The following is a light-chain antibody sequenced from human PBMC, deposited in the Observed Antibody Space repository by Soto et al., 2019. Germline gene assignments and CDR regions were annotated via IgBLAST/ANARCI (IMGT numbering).Light chain of an antibody. CDR2: EVS. CDR1: SSDVGGYNY. V-gene: IGLV2-8*01. J-gene: IGLJ2*01. Sequence: QSALTQPPSASGSPGQSVTISCTGTSSDVGGYNYVSWYQQYPGKAPRLMIYEVSKRPSGVPDRFSGSKSGNTASLTVSGLQAEDEADYYCSSYAGSNNVLFGGGTKVTVL. CDR3: SSYAGSNNVL.